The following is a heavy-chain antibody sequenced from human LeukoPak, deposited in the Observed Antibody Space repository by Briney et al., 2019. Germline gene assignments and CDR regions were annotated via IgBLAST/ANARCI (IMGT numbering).Heavy chain of an antibody. CDR2: INHGGST. V-gene: IGHV4-34*01. CDR3: ARGVLLYGDSCVFDI. Sequence: ASETLSLTCAVYGGSFSGYYWTWIRQPPGKGLEWIGEINHGGSTNYSPSLKSRVTIIDTSKNQFSLRLSSVTAADTAVYYCARGVLLYGDSCVFDIWGRGTMVTVSS. D-gene: IGHD4-17*01. CDR1: GGSFSGYY. J-gene: IGHJ3*02.